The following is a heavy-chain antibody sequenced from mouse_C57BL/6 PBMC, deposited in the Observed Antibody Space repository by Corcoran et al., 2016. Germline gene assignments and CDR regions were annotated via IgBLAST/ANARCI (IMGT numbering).Heavy chain of an antibody. Sequence: QIQLVQSGPELKKPGETVKISCKASGYTFTTYGMSWVKQAPGKGLKWMGWINTYSGVPTYADDFKGRFAFSLETSASTAYLQINNLKNEDTATYLCADSYYSNYLWFAYWGQGTLVTVSA. D-gene: IGHD2-5*01. CDR3: ADSYYSNYLWFAY. J-gene: IGHJ3*01. V-gene: IGHV9-3*01. CDR1: GYTFTTYG. CDR2: INTYSGVP.